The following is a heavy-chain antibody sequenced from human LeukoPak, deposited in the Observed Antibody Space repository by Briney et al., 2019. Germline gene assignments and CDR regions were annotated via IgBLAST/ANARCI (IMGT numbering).Heavy chain of an antibody. D-gene: IGHD3-22*01. CDR2: IKQDGNEK. CDR1: GFTFSNCW. CDR3: ARGYSGSSGIDY. V-gene: IGHV3-7*04. J-gene: IGHJ4*02. Sequence: PGGSLRLSCAASGFTFSNCWMTWVRQAPGKGLEWVANIKQDGNEKYYVDSVKGRFTVSRDNAKNSLYLQMNSLRAEDTAVYYCARGYSGSSGIDYWGQGTLVTVSS.